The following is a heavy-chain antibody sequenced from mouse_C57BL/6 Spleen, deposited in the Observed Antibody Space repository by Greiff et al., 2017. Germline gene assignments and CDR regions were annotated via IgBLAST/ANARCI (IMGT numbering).Heavy chain of an antibody. CDR3: ARHSNYGGYFDV. J-gene: IGHJ1*03. D-gene: IGHD2-5*01. CDR2: IDPSDSET. Sequence: QVQLQQPGAELVRPGSSVKLSCKASGYTFTSYWMHWVKQRPIQGLEWIGNIDPSDSETHYNQKFKDKATLTVDKSSSTAYMQLSSLTSEDCAVYYCARHSNYGGYFDVWGTGTTVTVSA. CDR1: GYTFTSYW. V-gene: IGHV1-52*01.